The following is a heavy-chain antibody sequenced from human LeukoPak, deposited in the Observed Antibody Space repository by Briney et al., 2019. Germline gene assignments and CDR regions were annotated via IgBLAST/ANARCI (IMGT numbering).Heavy chain of an antibody. CDR2: IRYDGSNK. CDR1: GFTFSSYG. Sequence: GGSLRLSCVASGFTFSSYGMHWVRQAPGKGLEWVAFIRYDGSNKYYADSVKGRFTISRDNSKNTLYLQMNSLRAEDTAVYYCAKGGTDYYYYYMDVWGKGTTVTVSS. J-gene: IGHJ6*03. CDR3: AKGGTDYYYYYMDV. V-gene: IGHV3-30*02.